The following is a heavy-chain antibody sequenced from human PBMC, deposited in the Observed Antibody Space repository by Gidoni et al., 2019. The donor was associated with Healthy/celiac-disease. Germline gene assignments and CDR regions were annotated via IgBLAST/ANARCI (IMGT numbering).Heavy chain of an antibody. CDR2: IDYSGST. D-gene: IGHD5-12*01. V-gene: IGHV4-59*01. CDR1: GGSISRYY. J-gene: IGHJ6*02. CDR3: ARGGIVATIGVYGMDV. Sequence: QVQLQASGPGLVKPSETLSLTCTVSGGSISRYYWSWIRQPPGKGLEWIGYIDYSGSTNYNPSLKSRVTISVDTSKNQFSLKLSSVTAADTAVYYCARGGIVATIGVYGMDVWGQGTTVTVSS.